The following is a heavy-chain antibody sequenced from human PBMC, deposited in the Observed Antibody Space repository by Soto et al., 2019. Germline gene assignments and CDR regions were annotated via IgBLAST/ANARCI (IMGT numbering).Heavy chain of an antibody. D-gene: IGHD3-10*01. J-gene: IGHJ4*02. CDR2: LSTYNGNT. CDR3: AKEGGVGVYSFDY. CDR1: GYTFTSYG. V-gene: IGHV1-18*01. Sequence: QVQLVQSGAEVKKPGASVKVSCKASGYTFTSYGISWVRQAPGQGLEWMGWLSTYNGNTNYAQKLQGRVTMTTDTSTSTVYMELRSLRSGDTAVYYCAKEGGVGVYSFDYWGQGTLVTVSS.